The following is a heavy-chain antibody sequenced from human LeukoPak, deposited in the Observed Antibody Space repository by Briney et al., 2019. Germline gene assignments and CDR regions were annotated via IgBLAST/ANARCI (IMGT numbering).Heavy chain of an antibody. CDR3: AKSDY. CDR1: GFTFSSYA. J-gene: IGHJ4*02. V-gene: IGHV3-30-3*02. Sequence: GRSLRLSCAASGFTFSSYAMHWVRQAPGKGLEWVAVISYDGSNKYYADSVKGRFTISRDNPKNTLYLQMDSLRAEDTAVYYCAKSDYWGRGTLVTVSS. CDR2: ISYDGSNK.